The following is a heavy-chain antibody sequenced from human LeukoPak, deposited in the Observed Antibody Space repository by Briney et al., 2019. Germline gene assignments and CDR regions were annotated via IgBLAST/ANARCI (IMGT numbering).Heavy chain of an antibody. CDR2: INQSGAT. Sequence: SETLSLTCTVYGESFSGYYWSWIRQPPGKGLEWIAEINQSGATNYNPSLKSRVTISVDTSKNQFSLKLSSVTAADTAVYYCASDEVAWKYYDSSGSILDYWGQGTLVTVSS. CDR3: ASDEVAWKYYDSSGSILDY. J-gene: IGHJ4*02. V-gene: IGHV4-34*01. CDR1: GESFSGYY. D-gene: IGHD3-22*01.